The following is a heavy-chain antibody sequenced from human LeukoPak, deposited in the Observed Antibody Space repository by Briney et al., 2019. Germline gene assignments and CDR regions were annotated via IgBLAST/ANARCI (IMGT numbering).Heavy chain of an antibody. D-gene: IGHD6-19*01. Sequence: GGSLRLSCAASGFTFSTYAMHWVRQAPGKGLEWVAVIPYDGSNKYYADSVKGRFTISRENSKNRLYLQMNSLRAEDTAVYYCARDPLTGGWYSPQKDHYFDYWGQGTLVTVSS. CDR2: IPYDGSNK. CDR3: ARDPLTGGWYSPQKDHYFDY. V-gene: IGHV3-30*04. J-gene: IGHJ4*02. CDR1: GFTFSTYA.